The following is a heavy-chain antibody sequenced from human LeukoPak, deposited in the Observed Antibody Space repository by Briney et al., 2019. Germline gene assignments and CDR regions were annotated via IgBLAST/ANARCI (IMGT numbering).Heavy chain of an antibody. CDR1: GGSVSSGSYY. CDR3: ARVRRGIAANWFDP. J-gene: IGHJ5*02. CDR2: IYYSGST. V-gene: IGHV4-61*01. Sequence: SETLSLTCTVSGGSVSSGSYYWSWIRQPPGKGLDWIGYIYYSGSTNYNPSLKSRVTISVDTSKNQFSLKLSSVTAADTAVYYCARVRRGIAANWFDPWGQGTLVTVSS. D-gene: IGHD6-13*01.